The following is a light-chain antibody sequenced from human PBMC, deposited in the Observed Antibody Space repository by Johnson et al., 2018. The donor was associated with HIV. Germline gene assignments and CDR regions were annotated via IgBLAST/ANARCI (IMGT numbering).Light chain of an antibody. CDR3: GTWDSSLSAGEV. Sequence: QSVLTQSPSVYAAPGQKVTISCSGSSSNIGNNYVSWYKQLPGTAPKLLIYENNKRPSGIPDRFSGSKSGTSATLGITGLKTGDEADYYCGTWDSSLSAGEVFGTGTKVTVL. J-gene: IGLJ1*01. CDR2: ENN. CDR1: SSNIGNNY. V-gene: IGLV1-51*02.